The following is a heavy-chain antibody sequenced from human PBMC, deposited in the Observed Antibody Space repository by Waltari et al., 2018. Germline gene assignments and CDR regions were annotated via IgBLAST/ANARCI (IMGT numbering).Heavy chain of an antibody. V-gene: IGHV3-72*01. Sequence: EVQLVESGGGLVQPGGSLRLSCAASGFTFSDHYMAWVRQAPGKGLEWVGRTRNKANSYTTEYAASVKGRFTISRDDSKNSLYLQMNSLKTEDTAVYYCARDWAGTFDYWGQGTLVTVSS. CDR3: ARDWAGTFDY. J-gene: IGHJ4*02. CDR1: GFTFSDHY. D-gene: IGHD6-19*01. CDR2: TRNKANSYTT.